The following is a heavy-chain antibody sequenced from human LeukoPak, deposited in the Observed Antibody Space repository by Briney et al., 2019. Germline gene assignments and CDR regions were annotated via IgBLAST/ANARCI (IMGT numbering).Heavy chain of an antibody. Sequence: SETLSLTCTLSGGSISSSSYYWGWIRQPPGKGLEWIGSIYYSGSTYYNPSLKSRVTISVDTSKNQFSLKLSSVTAADTAVYYCAISIAVAQMGGYWGQGTLVTVSS. CDR1: GGSISSSSYY. V-gene: IGHV4-39*01. D-gene: IGHD6-19*01. CDR3: AISIAVAQMGGY. CDR2: IYYSGST. J-gene: IGHJ4*02.